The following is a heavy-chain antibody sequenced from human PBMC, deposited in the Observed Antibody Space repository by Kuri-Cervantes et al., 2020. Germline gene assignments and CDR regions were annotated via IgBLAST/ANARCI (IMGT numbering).Heavy chain of an antibody. J-gene: IGHJ6*01. D-gene: IGHD3-10*01. CDR3: ARDSPAGTGSYYGSYYYGMDV. Sequence: GESLKISCAASGFTVSSNYMSWVRQAPGKGLEWVSVIYSGGSTYYADSVKGRFTISRDNSKNTLYLQMGSLEVEDTAVYYCARDSPAGTGSYYGSYYYGMDVWGQGTTVTVSS. CDR2: IYSGGST. V-gene: IGHV3-66*01. CDR1: GFTVSSNY.